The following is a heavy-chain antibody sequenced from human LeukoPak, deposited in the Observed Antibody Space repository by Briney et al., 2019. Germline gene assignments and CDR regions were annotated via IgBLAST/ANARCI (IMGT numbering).Heavy chain of an antibody. CDR3: ARGYYKFDY. CDR1: GVSISNNY. J-gene: IGHJ4*02. CDR2: IHYSGST. Sequence: SETLSLTCTVSGVSISNNYWSWIRQPPGKGLEWIGHIHYSGSTNDNPSLKSRVTISVDTSKNQFSLRLTSVTAADTAVYYCARGYYKFDYWGQGTLVTVSS. D-gene: IGHD2-21*01. V-gene: IGHV4-59*08.